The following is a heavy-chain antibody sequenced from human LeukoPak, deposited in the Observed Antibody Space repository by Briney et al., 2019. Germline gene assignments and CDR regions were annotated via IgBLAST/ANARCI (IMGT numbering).Heavy chain of an antibody. Sequence: GGSLRLSCPASGFTFSSYAMSWVRQAPGKGLEWVSTIGGSGDCTYYADSVKGRFTISRDNSKNTLYLQMNSLRAEDMAGYYCAKGNWNYYYMGVWGKGTTVTVPS. CDR2: IGGSGDCT. CDR3: AKGNWNYYYMGV. J-gene: IGHJ6*03. CDR1: GFTFSSYA. V-gene: IGHV3-23*01. D-gene: IGHD3-3*01.